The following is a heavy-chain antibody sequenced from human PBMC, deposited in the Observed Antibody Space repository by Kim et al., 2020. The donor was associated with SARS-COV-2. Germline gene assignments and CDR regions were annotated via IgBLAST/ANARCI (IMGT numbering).Heavy chain of an antibody. J-gene: IGHJ4*02. CDR3: VRDKTARMGFNFDL. V-gene: IGHV3-30*03. D-gene: IGHD2-15*01. Sequence: YVDSVKGRFTIARDNAQNTLFLQMNGLGEDDAALYYCVRDKTARMGFNFDLWGQGTLVTVSS.